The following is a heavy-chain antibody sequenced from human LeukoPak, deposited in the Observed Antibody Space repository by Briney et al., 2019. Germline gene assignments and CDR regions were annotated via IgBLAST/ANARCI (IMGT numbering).Heavy chain of an antibody. V-gene: IGHV4-31*03. CDR1: GGSISGNNNY. Sequence: PSETLSLTCTVSGGSISGNNNYWGWIRQHPGTGLEWIGYIYYSGSTYYNPSLKSRVTISVDTSKNQFSLKLSSVTAADTAVYHCARGITMDYYDSSGYLDGVSYFDYWGQGTLVTVSS. CDR2: IYYSGST. D-gene: IGHD3-22*01. J-gene: IGHJ4*02. CDR3: ARGITMDYYDSSGYLDGVSYFDY.